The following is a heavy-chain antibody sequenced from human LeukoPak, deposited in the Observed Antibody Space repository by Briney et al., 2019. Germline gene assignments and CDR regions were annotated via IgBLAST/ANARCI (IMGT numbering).Heavy chain of an antibody. Sequence: GGSLRLSCAASGFTFVHYAMHWVRQPPGKGLEWVSLISGDGGSTYYADSVKGRFTISGDNSKNSLYLQMNSLRTEDTALYYCARMTGGLWDYWGQGTLVTVSS. CDR1: GFTFVHYA. V-gene: IGHV3-43*02. CDR2: ISGDGGST. D-gene: IGHD1-26*01. CDR3: ARMTGGLWDY. J-gene: IGHJ4*02.